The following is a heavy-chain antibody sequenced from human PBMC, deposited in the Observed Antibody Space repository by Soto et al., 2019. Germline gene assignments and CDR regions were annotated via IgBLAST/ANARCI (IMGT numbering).Heavy chain of an antibody. Sequence: QVQLVQSGAEVRKPGASVKVSCKASGYTFTTYGISWVRQAPGQGLEWMGWISGYNGHTQYAQKFQGRVTMTTATSTSTVYMDLRSLRSDDTAVYYCAREGEMPYYYYGLDGWGQGTTVTVSS. J-gene: IGHJ6*02. CDR1: GYTFTTYG. CDR2: ISGYNGHT. V-gene: IGHV1-18*01. D-gene: IGHD3-16*01. CDR3: AREGEMPYYYYGLDG.